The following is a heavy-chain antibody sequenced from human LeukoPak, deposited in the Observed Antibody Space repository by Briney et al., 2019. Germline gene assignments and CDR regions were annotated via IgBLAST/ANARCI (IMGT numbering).Heavy chain of an antibody. CDR3: AKDLDWVVPAAVHY. Sequence: GGSLRLSCAASGFTFSSYGMHWVRQAPGKGLEWVAFIRYDGSNKYYADSVKGRFTISRDNSKNTLYLQMNSLRAEDTAVYYCAKDLDWVVPAAVHYWGQGTLVTVSS. CDR2: IRYDGSNK. V-gene: IGHV3-30*02. D-gene: IGHD2-2*01. CDR1: GFTFSSYG. J-gene: IGHJ4*02.